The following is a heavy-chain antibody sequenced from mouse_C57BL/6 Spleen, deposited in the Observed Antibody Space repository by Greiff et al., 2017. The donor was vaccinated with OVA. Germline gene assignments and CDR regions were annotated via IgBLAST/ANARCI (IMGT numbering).Heavy chain of an antibody. J-gene: IGHJ2*01. V-gene: IGHV1-53*01. CDR2: INPSNGGT. Sequence: VQLQQPGTELVKPGASVKLSCKASGYTFTSYWMHWVKQRPGQGLEWIGNINPSNGGTNYNEKFKRKATLTVDKSSSTAYMQLSSLTSEDSAVYYCARLTGRSYYFDYWGQGTTLTVSS. CDR1: GYTFTSYW. CDR3: ARLTGRSYYFDY. D-gene: IGHD4-1*01.